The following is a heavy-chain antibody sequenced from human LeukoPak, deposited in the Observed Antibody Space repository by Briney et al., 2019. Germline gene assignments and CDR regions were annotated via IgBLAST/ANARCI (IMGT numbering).Heavy chain of an antibody. J-gene: IGHJ1*01. Sequence: GGSLRLSCAASGFTFSSYAMSWVRQAPGKGLEWVSAISGSGANTYYADSAKGRFTISRDNSKNTLYLQMNSLRGEDTAVYYCARDRGYCSSTSCYRYFQHWGQGTLVTVSS. CDR1: GFTFSSYA. V-gene: IGHV3-23*01. D-gene: IGHD2-2*02. CDR3: ARDRGYCSSTSCYRYFQH. CDR2: ISGSGANT.